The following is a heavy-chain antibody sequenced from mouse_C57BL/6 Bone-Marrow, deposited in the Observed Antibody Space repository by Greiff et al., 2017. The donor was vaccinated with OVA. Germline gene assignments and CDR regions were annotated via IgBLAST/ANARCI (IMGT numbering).Heavy chain of an antibody. CDR2: IDPETCGT. J-gene: IGHJ1*03. V-gene: IGHV1-23*01. CDR1: GYTFTDYE. CDR3: TCSSTTVDPFWYFDF. Sequence: QVQLQQSGAELVRPGASVKLSCKASGYTFTDYEMHWVKQTPVHGLEWIGAIDPETCGTAYNQKFKGKATLTADKSSSTAYMELRSLTSVDSAVYYSTCSSTTVDPFWYFDFWGTGTSVTVSS. D-gene: IGHD1-1*01.